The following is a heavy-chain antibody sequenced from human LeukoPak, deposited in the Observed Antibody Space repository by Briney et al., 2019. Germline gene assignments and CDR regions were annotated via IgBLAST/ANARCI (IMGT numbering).Heavy chain of an antibody. CDR3: ARVKAEYQLLFYWYFDL. V-gene: IGHV4-59*01. Sequence: SETLSLTCTVSGGSISSYYWSWIRQPPGKGLEWIGYIYYSGSTNYNPSLKSRVTISVDTSKNQFSLKLSSVTAADTAVYYCARVKAEYQLLFYWYFDLWGRGTLVTVSS. CDR2: IYYSGST. CDR1: GGSISSYY. J-gene: IGHJ2*01. D-gene: IGHD2-2*01.